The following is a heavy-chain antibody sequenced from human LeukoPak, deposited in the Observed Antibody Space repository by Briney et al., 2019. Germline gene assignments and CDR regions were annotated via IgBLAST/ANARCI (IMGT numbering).Heavy chain of an antibody. CDR2: INPSGGST. V-gene: IGHV1-46*01. J-gene: IGHJ4*02. CDR1: GYTFTSYY. D-gene: IGHD3-9*01. Sequence: ASVKVSCKASGYTFTSYYMHWVRQAPGQGLEWMGIINPSGGSTSYAQKFQGRVTMTRDTSTSTVYMELSSLRSEDTAVYYCARENHDILTGYYTHPLDYWGQGTLVTVSS. CDR3: ARENHDILTGYYTHPLDY.